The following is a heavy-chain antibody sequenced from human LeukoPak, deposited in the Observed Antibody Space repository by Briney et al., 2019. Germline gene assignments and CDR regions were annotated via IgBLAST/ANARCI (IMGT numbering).Heavy chain of an antibody. J-gene: IGHJ4*02. CDR3: ARDADNYSGGWYDYKFDS. V-gene: IGHV3-13*04. CDR1: GVTFSSYD. D-gene: IGHD6-19*01. Sequence: PGGSLRLSCAASGVTFSSYDMHWVRQATGKGLEWVSAIGTAGDTYYPGSVKGRFTISRENAKNSLYLQMNSLRAGDTAVYYCARDADNYSGGWYDYKFDSWGQGTLVTVSS. CDR2: IGTAGDT.